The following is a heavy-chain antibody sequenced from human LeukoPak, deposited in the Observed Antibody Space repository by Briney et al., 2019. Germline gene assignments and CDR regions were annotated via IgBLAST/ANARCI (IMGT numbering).Heavy chain of an antibody. Sequence: GESLKISCKGSGYSFTSCWIGWVRQMPGKGLELMGIIYPGDSDTRYSPSFQGQVTISADKSITTAYLQWSSLKASDTAMYYCARQKFPSAGAFFDYWGQGTLVTLSS. D-gene: IGHD2-21*01. V-gene: IGHV5-51*01. CDR3: ARQKFPSAGAFFDY. CDR2: IYPGDSDT. CDR1: GYSFTSCW. J-gene: IGHJ4*02.